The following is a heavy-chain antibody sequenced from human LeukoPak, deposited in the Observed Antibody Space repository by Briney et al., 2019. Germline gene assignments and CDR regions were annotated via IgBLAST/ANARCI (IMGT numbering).Heavy chain of an antibody. D-gene: IGHD6-13*01. V-gene: IGHV1-69*01. J-gene: IGHJ4*02. CDR3: ARGYSSSWYGDYFDY. Sequence: VASVKVSCKASGGTFSSYAISWVRQAPGQGLEWMGEIIPIFGTANYAQKFQGRVTITADESTSTAYTELSSLRSEDTAVYYCARGYSSSWYGDYFDYWGQGTLVTVSS. CDR2: IIPIFGTA. CDR1: GGTFSSYA.